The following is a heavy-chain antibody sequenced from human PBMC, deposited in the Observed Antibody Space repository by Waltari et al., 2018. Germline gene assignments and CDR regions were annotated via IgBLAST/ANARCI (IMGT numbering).Heavy chain of an antibody. D-gene: IGHD3-22*01. V-gene: IGHV1-69*01. CDR2: SIPACGLGTA. CDR1: GGTCKNYA. J-gene: IGHJ5*02. CDR3: ARDPRSGYYSSGFSGWFDP. Sequence: QVQLVQSGAEVKKPGSSVKVSCTGSGGTCKNYASTWVRQAPGQGLEWLGGSIPACGLGTATYARKFQGRVSMTADESTGTAYMELSSLTSDDTAVYYCARDPRSGYYSSGFSGWFDPWGQGTLVTVSS.